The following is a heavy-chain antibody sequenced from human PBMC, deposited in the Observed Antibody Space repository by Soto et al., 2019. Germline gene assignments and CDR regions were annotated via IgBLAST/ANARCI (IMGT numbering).Heavy chain of an antibody. CDR2: IIPIFGTA. J-gene: IGHJ5*02. D-gene: IGHD3-10*01. V-gene: IGHV1-69*06. CDR1: GGTFSSYG. Sequence: GASVKVSCKASGGTFSSYGITWVRQAPGQGLEWMGGIIPIFGTANYAQKFQGRVTITADKSTSTAYMELSRLRYEDTAVYYCARDSPSTTVIRRALNWFDPWGQGTLVTVSS. CDR3: ARDSPSTTVIRRALNWFDP.